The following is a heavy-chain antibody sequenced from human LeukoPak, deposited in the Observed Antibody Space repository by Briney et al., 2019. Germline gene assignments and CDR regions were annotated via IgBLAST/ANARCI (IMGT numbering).Heavy chain of an antibody. CDR3: TRGETVSSWSTFDY. Sequence: GETLRLSCAASGFTFSSYGMSWVRQAPGKGLEWVSAISGSGGSTYYADSVKGRFTISRDNAKNTLYLQMNSLRADDTAVYYCTRGETVSSWSTFDYWGQGTLATVSS. V-gene: IGHV3-23*01. J-gene: IGHJ4*02. CDR1: GFTFSSYG. CDR2: ISGSGGST. D-gene: IGHD6-13*01.